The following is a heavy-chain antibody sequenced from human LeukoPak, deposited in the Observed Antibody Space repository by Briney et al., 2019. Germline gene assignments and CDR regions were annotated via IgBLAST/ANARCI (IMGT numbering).Heavy chain of an antibody. V-gene: IGHV3-21*01. CDR2: ISSSSTYI. CDR1: GFTVSSNY. J-gene: IGHJ4*02. CDR3: ARDLRSSGWYYFDY. Sequence: GGSLRLSCAASGFTVSSNYMSWVRQAPGKGLEWVSSISSSSTYIYYADSVKGRFTISRDNAKNSLYLQMNSLRAEDTAVYYCARDLRSSGWYYFDYWGQGTLVTVSS. D-gene: IGHD6-19*01.